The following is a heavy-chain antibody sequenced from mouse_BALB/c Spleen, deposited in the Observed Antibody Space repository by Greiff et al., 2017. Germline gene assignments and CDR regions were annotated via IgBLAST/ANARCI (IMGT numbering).Heavy chain of an antibody. CDR3: TARITTWFAY. CDR2: IYPSDSYT. J-gene: IGHJ3*01. Sequence: QVQLQQPGAELVRPGASVKLSCKASGYTFTSYWINWVKQRPGQGLEWIGNIYPSDSYTNYNQKFKDKATLTVDKSSSTAYMQLSSPTSEDSAVYYCTARITTWFAYWGQGTLVTVSA. CDR1: GYTFTSYW. V-gene: IGHV1-69*02. D-gene: IGHD2-4*01.